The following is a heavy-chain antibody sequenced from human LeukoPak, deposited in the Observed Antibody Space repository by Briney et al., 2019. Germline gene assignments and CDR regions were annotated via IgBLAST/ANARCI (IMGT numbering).Heavy chain of an antibody. J-gene: IGHJ6*03. CDR1: GGSISSYY. V-gene: IGHV4-59*01. Sequence: SETLSLTCTVSGGSISSYYWSWIRQPPGKGLEWIGYIYYSGSTNYNPSLKSRVTISVDTSKNQSSLKLSSVTAADTAVYYCAKTYYDILTGYGGPYYMDVWGKGTTVTVSS. D-gene: IGHD3-9*01. CDR2: IYYSGST. CDR3: AKTYYDILTGYGGPYYMDV.